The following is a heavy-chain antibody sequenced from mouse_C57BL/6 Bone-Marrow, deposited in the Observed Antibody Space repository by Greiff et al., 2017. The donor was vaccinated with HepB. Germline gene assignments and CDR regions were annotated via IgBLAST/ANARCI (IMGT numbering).Heavy chain of an antibody. CDR3: ARRDGYDWFAY. Sequence: DVKLVESGGGLVKPGGSLKLSCAASGFTFSSYAMSWVRQTPEKRLEWVATISDGGSYTYYPDNVKGRFTISRDNAKNNLYLQMSHLKSEDTAMYYCARRDGYDWFAYWGQGTLVTVSA. CDR1: GFTFSSYA. CDR2: ISDGGSYT. J-gene: IGHJ3*01. V-gene: IGHV5-4*03. D-gene: IGHD2-2*01.